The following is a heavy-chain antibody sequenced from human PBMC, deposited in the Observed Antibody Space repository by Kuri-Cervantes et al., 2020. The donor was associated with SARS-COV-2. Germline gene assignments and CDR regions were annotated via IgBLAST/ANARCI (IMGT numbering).Heavy chain of an antibody. Sequence: GESLKISCAASGFTFSSYSMNWVRQAPGKGLEWVSSISSSSSYIYYADSVKGRFTISRDNSKNTLYLQMNSLRAEDTAVYYCAKRGVYGDYGWGQGTLVTVSS. CDR1: GFTFSSYS. CDR3: AKRGVYGDYG. V-gene: IGHV3-21*04. J-gene: IGHJ4*02. CDR2: ISSSSSYI. D-gene: IGHD4-17*01.